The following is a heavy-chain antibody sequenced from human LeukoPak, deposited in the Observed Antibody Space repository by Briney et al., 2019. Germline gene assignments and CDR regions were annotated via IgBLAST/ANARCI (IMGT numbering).Heavy chain of an antibody. D-gene: IGHD6-13*01. J-gene: IGHJ4*02. Sequence: GGSLRLSCAASGFTFSSYEMNWVRQAPGKGLEWVAVVSSDGTIKYNADSVKGRFTISRDTSKNTVYLQMNSLGAEDTAFYYCARGYSSSWLGYFDYWGQGTLVTVSS. CDR1: GFTFSSYE. CDR2: VSSDGTIK. V-gene: IGHV3-30*03. CDR3: ARGYSSSWLGYFDY.